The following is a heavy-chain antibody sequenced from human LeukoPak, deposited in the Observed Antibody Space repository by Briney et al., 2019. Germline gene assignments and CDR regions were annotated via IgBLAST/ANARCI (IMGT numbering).Heavy chain of an antibody. D-gene: IGHD2-2*01. Sequence: GASVKVSCKASGYTFTGYYIHWVRQAPGQGLEWMGWINPNSGGTNYAQNFQGRVTLTRDTSISTAYMELSGLRSDDTAVYFCARHTALLGYCSSTSSCFGHFDYWGQGTLVTVSS. CDR1: GYTFTGYY. J-gene: IGHJ4*02. V-gene: IGHV1-2*02. CDR2: INPNSGGT. CDR3: ARHTALLGYCSSTSSCFGHFDY.